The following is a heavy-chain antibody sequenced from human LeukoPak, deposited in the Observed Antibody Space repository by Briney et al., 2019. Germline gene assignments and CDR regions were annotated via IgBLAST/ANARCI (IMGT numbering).Heavy chain of an antibody. CDR3: ATRDDYGDFDWYFDL. D-gene: IGHD4-17*01. CDR2: IYHSGST. J-gene: IGHJ2*01. CDR1: GYSISSGYY. Sequence: PSETLSLTCAVSGYSISSGYYWGWIRQPPGKGLEWIGSIYHSGSTYYNPSLMSRVTISVDTSKNQFSLKLSSVTAADTAVYYCATRDDYGDFDWYFDLWGRGTLVTVSS. V-gene: IGHV4-38-2*01.